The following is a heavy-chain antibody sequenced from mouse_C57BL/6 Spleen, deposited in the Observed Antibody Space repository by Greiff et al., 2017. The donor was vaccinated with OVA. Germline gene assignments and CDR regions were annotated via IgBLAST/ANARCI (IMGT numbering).Heavy chain of an antibody. D-gene: IGHD1-1*01. CDR3: ARNLLGEDYGSSYGY. CDR1: GFTFSDYG. J-gene: IGHJ2*01. Sequence: EVKLVESGGGLVKPGGSLKLSCAASGFTFSDYGMHWVRQAPEKGLEWVAYISSGSSTIYYADTVKGRFTISRDNAKNTLFLQMTSLRSEDTAMYYCARNLLGEDYGSSYGYWGQGTTLTVSS. V-gene: IGHV5-17*01. CDR2: ISSGSSTI.